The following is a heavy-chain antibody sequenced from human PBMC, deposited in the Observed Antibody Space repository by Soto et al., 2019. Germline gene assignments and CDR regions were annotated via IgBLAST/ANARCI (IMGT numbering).Heavy chain of an antibody. CDR2: IWYDGSNK. V-gene: IGHV3-33*01. Sequence: LRLSCAASGFTFSSYGMHWVRQAPGKGLEWVAVIWYDGSNKYYADSVKGRFTISRDNSKNTLYLQMNSLRAEDTAVYYCARDLNDFWSGYLSLDYWGQGTLVTVSS. J-gene: IGHJ4*02. D-gene: IGHD3-3*01. CDR3: ARDLNDFWSGYLSLDY. CDR1: GFTFSSYG.